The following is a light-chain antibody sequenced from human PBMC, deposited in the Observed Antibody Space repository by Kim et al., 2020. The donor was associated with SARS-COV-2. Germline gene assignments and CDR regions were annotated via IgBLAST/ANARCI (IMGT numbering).Light chain of an antibody. Sequence: DIQMTQSPSSLSASVGDRVTITCRASQGINNCLAWYQQKPGKAPKLLIYDVSTLQSGVPSRFSGSGSGPDFTLTITSLQPEDVATYYCQKYISAPWTFGQGTKVESK. V-gene: IGKV1-27*01. CDR2: DVS. J-gene: IGKJ1*01. CDR3: QKYISAPWT. CDR1: QGINNC.